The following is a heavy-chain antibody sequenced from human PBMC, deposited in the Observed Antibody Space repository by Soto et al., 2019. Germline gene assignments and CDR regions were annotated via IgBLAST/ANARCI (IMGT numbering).Heavy chain of an antibody. Sequence: PSETLSLTCTVSGGSISSYYWSWIRQPPGKGPEWIGYIYYSGSTNYNPSLKSRVTISVDTSKNQFSLKLSSVTAADTAVYYCARDDSSGYYYRSWGQGTLVTVSS. CDR1: GGSISSYY. D-gene: IGHD3-22*01. V-gene: IGHV4-59*01. CDR2: IYYSGST. CDR3: ARDDSSGYYYRS. J-gene: IGHJ5*02.